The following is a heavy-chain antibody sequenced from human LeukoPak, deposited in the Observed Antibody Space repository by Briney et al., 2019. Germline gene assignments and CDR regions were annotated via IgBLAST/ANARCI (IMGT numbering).Heavy chain of an antibody. Sequence: SETLSLTCTVSGGSISSSSYYWGRIRQPPGKGLEWIGSIYYSGSTYYNPSLKSRVTISVDTSKNQFSLKLSSVSAADTAVYYCARAGVVTTIHLSHFGYWGQGTLVTVSS. CDR3: ARAGVVTTIHLSHFGY. CDR1: GGSISSSSYY. J-gene: IGHJ4*02. V-gene: IGHV4-39*07. D-gene: IGHD2-21*02. CDR2: IYYSGST.